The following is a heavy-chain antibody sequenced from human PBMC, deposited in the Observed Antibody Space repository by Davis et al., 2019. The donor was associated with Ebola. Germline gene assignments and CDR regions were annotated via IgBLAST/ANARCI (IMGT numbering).Heavy chain of an antibody. Sequence: GESLKISCAASGFTFSSYWMHWVRQAPGKRLVWVSRINSDGSSTSYADSVKGRFTIPRDNAKNTLYLQMNSLRAEDTAVYYCARDLPYYYYGMDVWGQGTTVTVSS. V-gene: IGHV3-74*01. CDR1: GFTFSSYW. J-gene: IGHJ6*02. CDR3: ARDLPYYYYGMDV. CDR2: INSDGSST.